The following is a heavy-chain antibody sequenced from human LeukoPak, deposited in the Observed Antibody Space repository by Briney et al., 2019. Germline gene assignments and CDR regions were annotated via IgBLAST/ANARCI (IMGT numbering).Heavy chain of an antibody. J-gene: IGHJ6*02. D-gene: IGHD4-11*01. CDR2: INAGNGNT. CDR1: GYTFTSYA. CDR3: ARDRHDYSNYYYYYGMDV. V-gene: IGHV1-3*01. Sequence: ASVKVSCKASGYTFTSYAMHWVRQAPGQRLERMGWINAGNGNTKYSQKFQGRVTITRDTSASTAYMELSSLRSEDTAVYYCARDRHDYSNYYYYYGMDVWGQGTTVTVSS.